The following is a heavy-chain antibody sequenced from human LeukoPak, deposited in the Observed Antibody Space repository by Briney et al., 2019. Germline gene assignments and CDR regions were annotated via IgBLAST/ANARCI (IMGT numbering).Heavy chain of an antibody. CDR3: ARGNYHNYYSSTSCYGYFDY. CDR1: GFTFSSYD. V-gene: IGHV3-13*05. CDR2: IGTAGDP. J-gene: IGHJ4*02. D-gene: IGHD2-2*01. Sequence: GGSLRLSCAASGFTFSSYDMHWVRQATGKGLEWVSAIGTAGDPYYPGSVKGRFTISRENAKNSLYLQMNSLRAGDTAVYYCARGNYHNYYSSTSCYGYFDYWGQGTLVTVSS.